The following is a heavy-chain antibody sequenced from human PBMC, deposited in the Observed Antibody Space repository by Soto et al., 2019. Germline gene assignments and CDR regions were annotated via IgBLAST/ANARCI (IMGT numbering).Heavy chain of an antibody. V-gene: IGHV3-74*01. J-gene: IGHJ6*02. Sequence: EVQLVESGGGLVQPGGSLRLSCAASGFTFSSYWMHWVRQAPGKGLVWVSRINSDGRSTSYADSVKGRFTISRDNAKNTLYLHMNSLRAEDTAVYYCAREEGAAFYYDGMDVWCQGTTVTVSS. CDR2: INSDGRST. CDR3: AREEGAAFYYDGMDV. CDR1: GFTFSSYW.